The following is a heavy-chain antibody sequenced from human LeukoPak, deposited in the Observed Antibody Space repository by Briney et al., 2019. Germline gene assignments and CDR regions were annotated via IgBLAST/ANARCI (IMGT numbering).Heavy chain of an antibody. D-gene: IGHD5-18*01. CDR2: IYHSGST. Sequence: TSETLSLTCAVSGGSISSSNWWSWVRQPPGTGLEWIGEIYHSGSTNYNPSLKSRVTISVDKSKNQFSLKLSSVTAADTAVYYCARGDTAMGGFDYWGQGTLVTVSS. CDR1: GGSISSSNW. J-gene: IGHJ4*02. CDR3: ARGDTAMGGFDY. V-gene: IGHV4-4*02.